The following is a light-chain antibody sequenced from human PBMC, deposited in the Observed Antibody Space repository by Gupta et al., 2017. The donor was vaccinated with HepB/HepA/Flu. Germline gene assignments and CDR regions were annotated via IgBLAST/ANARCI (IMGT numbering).Light chain of an antibody. CDR2: LGS. J-gene: IGKJ5*01. CDR1: QSLLHRNGNNY. Sequence: DMVMTQSPLSLPVTPGEPASISCRSSQSLLHRNGNNYLDRYLQKPWQAPQLLIYLGSNRASGVYERLSGRGYGKYFTLKSSRGEEEEVGGYYCRQIRQNPQVTFGQGTRVEIK. CDR3: RQIRQNPQVT. V-gene: IGKV2-28*01.